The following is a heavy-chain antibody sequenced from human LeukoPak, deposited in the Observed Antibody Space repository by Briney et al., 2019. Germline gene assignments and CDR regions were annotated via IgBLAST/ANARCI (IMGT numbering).Heavy chain of an antibody. D-gene: IGHD3-9*01. CDR1: GYTFTGYY. CDR2: IIPIFGTA. V-gene: IGHV1-69*05. Sequence: ASVKVFCKASGYTFTGYYMHWVRQAPGQGLEWMGGIIPIFGTANYAQKFQGRVTITTDESTSTAYMELSSLRSEDTAVYYCATPSRYFDWVGAFDIWGQGTMVTVSS. J-gene: IGHJ3*02. CDR3: ATPSRYFDWVGAFDI.